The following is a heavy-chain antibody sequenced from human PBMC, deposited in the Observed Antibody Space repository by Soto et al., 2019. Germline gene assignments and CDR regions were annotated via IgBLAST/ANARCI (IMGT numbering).Heavy chain of an antibody. CDR3: ARHGDGLGYCSGGGCYAKIHYYYYGMDV. D-gene: IGHD2-15*01. J-gene: IGHJ6*02. V-gene: IGHV5-51*01. CDR2: IYPGDSDT. Sequence: PGESLKISCKGSGYSFTSYWIGWVRQMPGKGLEWMGIIYPGDSDTRYSPSFQGQVTISADKSISTAYVQWSSLKASDTAMYYCARHGDGLGYCSGGGCYAKIHYYYYGMDVWGQGTTVTVSS. CDR1: GYSFTSYW.